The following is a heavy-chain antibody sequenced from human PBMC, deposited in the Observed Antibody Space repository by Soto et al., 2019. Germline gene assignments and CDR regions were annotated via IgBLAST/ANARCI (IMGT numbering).Heavy chain of an antibody. Sequence: VQLVESGGGLVKPGGSLRLSCAASGFAFSDYYMSWVRQAPGKGLEWVSVLYPSGDTYYSDSVKGRFSISRDNSENTLYLQMNSLRADDTAVYYCARTKSATVTTYFDYWGQGTLVIVSS. CDR3: ARTKSATVTTYFDY. V-gene: IGHV3-66*01. CDR2: LYPSGDT. J-gene: IGHJ4*02. D-gene: IGHD4-17*01. CDR1: GFAFSDYY.